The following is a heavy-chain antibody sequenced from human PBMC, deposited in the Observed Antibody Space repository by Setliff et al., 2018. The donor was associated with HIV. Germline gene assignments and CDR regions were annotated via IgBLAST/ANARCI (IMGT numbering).Heavy chain of an antibody. CDR2: IYYSGST. CDR1: GGSISSTSYY. CDR3: ASSLAGRTDC. V-gene: IGHV4-39*07. Sequence: TSETLSLTCTVSGGSISSTSYYWVWIRQPPGKGLEWIGSIYYSGSTYYNPSLKSRVTISVDTSKNQFSLNLSSVTAADTAVYYCASSLAGRTDCWGQGTLVTVSS. D-gene: IGHD6-6*01. J-gene: IGHJ4*02.